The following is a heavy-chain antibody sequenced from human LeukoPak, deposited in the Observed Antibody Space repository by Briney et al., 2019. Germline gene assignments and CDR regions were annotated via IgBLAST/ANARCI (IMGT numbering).Heavy chain of an antibody. Sequence: ASVKVSCKASGYTFTHYAVHWVRQAPGQRLEWMGWTNVGNDYTESSQKFQDRFIITSDPSATTVYMELSSLRSEDTAVYYCARDDFRTYPGLNYFDYWGQGSLVTVSS. CDR3: ARDDFRTYPGLNYFDY. V-gene: IGHV1-3*01. CDR1: GYTFTHYA. CDR2: TNVGNDYT. J-gene: IGHJ4*02. D-gene: IGHD4-11*01.